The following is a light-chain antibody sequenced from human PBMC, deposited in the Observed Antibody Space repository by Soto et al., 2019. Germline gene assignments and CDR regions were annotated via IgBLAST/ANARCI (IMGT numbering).Light chain of an antibody. Sequence: QSVLTQPPSVSGAPGQRVTISCTGNSSNLGAGYDVHWYQQLPGAAPKLVIFGNRNRPSGVPERFSGSKSGNTASLIVSGLQAEDEADYYCSSYAGNKVIFGGGTKLTVL. J-gene: IGLJ2*01. CDR1: SSNLGAGYD. CDR3: SSYAGNKVI. V-gene: IGLV1-40*01. CDR2: GNR.